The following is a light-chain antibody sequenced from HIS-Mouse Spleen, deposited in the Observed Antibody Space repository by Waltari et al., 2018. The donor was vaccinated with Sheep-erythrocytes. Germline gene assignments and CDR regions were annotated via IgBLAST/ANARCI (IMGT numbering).Light chain of an antibody. J-gene: IGKJ2*01. CDR2: AAS. CDR1: QGIRND. V-gene: IGKV1-6*01. CDR3: LQDYNYPYT. Sequence: AIQMTQSPSSLSASVGDRVTITCRASQGIRNDLGWYQQKPGKAPKLLIYAASSLQSGVPSRFSGSGSGTDFTLTISSLQPEDVATYYWLQDYNYPYTVGQGTKLEIK.